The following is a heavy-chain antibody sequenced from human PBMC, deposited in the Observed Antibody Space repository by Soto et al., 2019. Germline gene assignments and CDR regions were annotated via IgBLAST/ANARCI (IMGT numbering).Heavy chain of an antibody. D-gene: IGHD3-10*01. CDR3: ATPITMVRSPLLDS. V-gene: IGHV3-30*03. CDR1: GFTFSSYG. J-gene: IGHJ4*02. CDR2: ISYDGSNK. Sequence: PGGSLRLSCAASGFTFSSYGMHWVRQAPGKGLEWVAVISYDGSNKYYADSVKGRFTISRDNSKNTLYLQMNSLRAEDTAVYYCATPITMVRSPLLDSWGQGTLVTVSS.